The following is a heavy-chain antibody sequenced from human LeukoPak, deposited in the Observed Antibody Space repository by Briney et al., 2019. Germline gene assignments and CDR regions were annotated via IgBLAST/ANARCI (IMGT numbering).Heavy chain of an antibody. D-gene: IGHD2-2*01. Sequence: GGSLRLSCAASGFTFNNYGMHWVRQAPGKGLEWVAVISYDGRNKHYPDSVKGRFSISRDISTDTLWLQMDSLRTEDTAVYYCAKGPLRGTAAAIDYWGQGTLVTVSS. CDR1: GFTFNNYG. V-gene: IGHV3-30*18. CDR3: AKGPLRGTAAAIDY. J-gene: IGHJ4*02. CDR2: ISYDGRNK.